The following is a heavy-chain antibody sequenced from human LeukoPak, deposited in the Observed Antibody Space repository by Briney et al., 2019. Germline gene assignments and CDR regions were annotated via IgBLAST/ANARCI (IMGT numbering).Heavy chain of an antibody. D-gene: IGHD6-13*01. J-gene: IGHJ4*02. Sequence: GESLKISCKGSGYSFTSYWIGWVRQMPGKGLELMGIIYPGDSDTRYSPSFQGQVTISADKSISTAYLQWSSLKASDTAMYYCARPRVSSSWLFDYWGQGTLVTVSS. CDR1: GYSFTSYW. CDR2: IYPGDSDT. V-gene: IGHV5-51*01. CDR3: ARPRVSSSWLFDY.